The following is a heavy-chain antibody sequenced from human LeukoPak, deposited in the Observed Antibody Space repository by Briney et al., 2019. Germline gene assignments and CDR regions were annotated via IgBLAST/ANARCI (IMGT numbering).Heavy chain of an antibody. J-gene: IGHJ4*02. Sequence: PGGSLRLSCAAYGFTFNTYWMHWVRQAPGKGLVWVSHINPDGSQTNYADSVTGRFTISRDNAKNTLYLQMNSLRAEDTAVYYCARDPVRRDSYWGQGTLVTVSS. D-gene: IGHD3-10*01. CDR3: ARDPVRRDSY. V-gene: IGHV3-74*01. CDR1: GFTFNTYW. CDR2: INPDGSQT.